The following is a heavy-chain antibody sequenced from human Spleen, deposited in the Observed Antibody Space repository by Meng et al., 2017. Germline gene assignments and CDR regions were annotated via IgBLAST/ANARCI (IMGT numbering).Heavy chain of an antibody. CDR2: IKQDGSEN. V-gene: IGHV3-7*01. CDR1: GFTFSSYL. D-gene: IGHD1-20*01. J-gene: IGHJ4*02. Sequence: GESLKISCAASGFTFSSYLMSWVRQAPGKGLEWVSDIKQDGSENYYVDSVRGRFTISRDNAKNSLYLQMNRLRDEDTAVYYCARAKYDWKDPLSAWGQGTLVTVSS. CDR3: ARAKYDWKDPLSA.